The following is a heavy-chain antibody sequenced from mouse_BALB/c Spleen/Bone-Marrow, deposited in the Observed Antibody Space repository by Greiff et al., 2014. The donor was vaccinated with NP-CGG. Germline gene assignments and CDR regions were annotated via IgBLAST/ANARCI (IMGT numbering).Heavy chain of an antibody. CDR1: GFTFSSYG. Sequence: VQLQQSGGDLVKPGGSLKLSCAASGFTFSSYGMSWGRQTPDKRLEWVATISSGGSNTYYPDSVKGRFTISRDNAKNTLYLQMSSLKSEDTAMYYFARHQRYYAIDYWGQGTSVTVSS. CDR3: ARHQRYYAIDY. CDR2: ISSGGSNT. J-gene: IGHJ4*01. V-gene: IGHV5-6*01.